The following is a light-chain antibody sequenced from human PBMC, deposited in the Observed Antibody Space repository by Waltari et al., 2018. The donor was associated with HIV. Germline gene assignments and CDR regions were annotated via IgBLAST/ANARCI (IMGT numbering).Light chain of an antibody. CDR1: SPNIGTNN. CDR2: RNH. CDR3: AAWEASLHVV. J-gene: IGLJ2*01. V-gene: IGLV1-44*01. Sequence: QSVLTQPPSASGTLGQGVTITCLGSSPNIGTNNVNWYQHPPGAAPTLIIFRNHRRPSGVPDRFSGSQSGTSAFLTITGLLPGDEATYYCAAWEASLHVVFGGGTQLTVL.